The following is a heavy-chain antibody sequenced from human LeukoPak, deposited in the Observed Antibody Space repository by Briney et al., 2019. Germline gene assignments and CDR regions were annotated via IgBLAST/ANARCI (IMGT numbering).Heavy chain of an antibody. J-gene: IGHJ4*02. Sequence: PSETLSLTCTVSGGSISIYYWNWIRQPAGKGLEWIGRIYTNENTFFDPSLKSRVTMSVDTSKNQFPLQLTSATAADAAVYYCARSPDSSGYYGGGIIDYWGQGTLVTVSS. CDR3: ARSPDSSGYYGGGIIDY. D-gene: IGHD6-19*01. CDR2: IYTNENT. CDR1: GGSISIYY. V-gene: IGHV4-4*07.